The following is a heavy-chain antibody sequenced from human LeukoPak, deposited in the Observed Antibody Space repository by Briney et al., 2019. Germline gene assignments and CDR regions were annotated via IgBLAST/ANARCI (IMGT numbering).Heavy chain of an antibody. CDR3: ARDTTAVTSSAFDS. D-gene: IGHD6-19*01. J-gene: IGHJ4*02. Sequence: SGTLSLTCAVSGGSISSSYWWSWVRQPPGKGLEWIGEIYHSGTTNYNPSLKSRVTISVDKLKNPFSLRLSSVTAADTAVYYCARDTTAVTSSAFDSWGQGTLVTVSS. CDR1: GGSISSSYW. V-gene: IGHV4-4*02. CDR2: IYHSGTT.